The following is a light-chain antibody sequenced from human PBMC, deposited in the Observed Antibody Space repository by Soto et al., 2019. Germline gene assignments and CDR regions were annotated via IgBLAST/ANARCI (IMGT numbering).Light chain of an antibody. CDR3: QQYNNWPPWT. Sequence: EIVMTQSPASLSVSPGERDTLSWRASQSVSSNLAWYQQKPGQAPRLLIYGASTRATGIPARFSGSGSGTEFTLTISSLQSEDFAVYYCQQYNNWPPWTFGQGTKVEIK. CDR1: QSVSSN. CDR2: GAS. J-gene: IGKJ1*01. V-gene: IGKV3-15*01.